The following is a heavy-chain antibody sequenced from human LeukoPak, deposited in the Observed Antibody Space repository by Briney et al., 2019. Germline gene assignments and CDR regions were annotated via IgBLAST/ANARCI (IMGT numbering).Heavy chain of an antibody. V-gene: IGHV3-21*01. J-gene: IGHJ4*02. D-gene: IGHD2-15*01. CDR3: ARASSFPTSGDDY. Sequence: GGSLRLSCAASGFTFSSYSMNWVRQAPGKGLERVSSISSSSSYIYYADSVRGRFTISRDNAKNSLYLQMNSLRAEDTAVYYCARASSFPTSGDDYWGQGTLVTVSS. CDR1: GFTFSSYS. CDR2: ISSSSSYI.